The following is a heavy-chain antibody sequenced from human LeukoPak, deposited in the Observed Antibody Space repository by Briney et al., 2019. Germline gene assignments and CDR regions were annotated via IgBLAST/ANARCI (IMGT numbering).Heavy chain of an antibody. CDR1: GGSISSYY. Sequence: SETLSLTCTVSGGSISSYYWSWIRQSPGKGLEWIGYIYYSGSTNYNPSLKSRVTISVDTSKNQFSLKLSSVTAADTAVYYCARAFPAAGTDYWGQGTLVTVSS. CDR3: ARAFPAAGTDY. J-gene: IGHJ4*02. V-gene: IGHV4-59*01. CDR2: IYYSGST. D-gene: IGHD6-13*01.